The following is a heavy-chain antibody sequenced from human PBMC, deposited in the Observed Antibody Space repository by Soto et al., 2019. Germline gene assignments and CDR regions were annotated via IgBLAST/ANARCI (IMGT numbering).Heavy chain of an antibody. J-gene: IGHJ6*02. V-gene: IGHV4-59*01. CDR1: GGSISSYY. CDR2: IYYSGST. CDR3: AREVRVTTPKFYYYYGMDV. Sequence: SETLSLTCTVSGGSISSYYWSRIRQPPGKGLEWIGYIYYSGSTNYNPSLKSRVTISVDTSKNQFSLKLSSVTAADTAVYYCAREVRVTTPKFYYYYGMDVWGQGTTVTVSS. D-gene: IGHD4-4*01.